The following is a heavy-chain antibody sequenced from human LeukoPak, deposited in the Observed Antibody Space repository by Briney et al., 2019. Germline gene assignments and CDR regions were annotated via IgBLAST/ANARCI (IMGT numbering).Heavy chain of an antibody. Sequence: SETLSLTCAVYGGSFSGYYWSWIRQPPGKGLEWIGEINHSGSTYYNPSLKSRVTISVDTSKNQFSLKLSSVTAADTAVYYCARGRRYYYDSSGPGGDYWGQGTLVTVSS. V-gene: IGHV4-34*01. D-gene: IGHD3-22*01. J-gene: IGHJ4*02. CDR2: INHSGST. CDR3: ARGRRYYYDSSGPGGDY. CDR1: GGSFSGYY.